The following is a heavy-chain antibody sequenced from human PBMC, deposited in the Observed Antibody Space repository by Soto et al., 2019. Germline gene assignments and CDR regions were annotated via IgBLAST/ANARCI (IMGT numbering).Heavy chain of an antibody. D-gene: IGHD5-18*01. J-gene: IGHJ4*02. V-gene: IGHV3-23*01. CDR1: GFTFSTYA. CDR2: ITGSGGNT. Sequence: GGSLRLSCSASGFTFSTYAMSWVRQAPGKGLEWVSAITGSGGNTYYADSVKGRFTISRDNSKNTLYLQMHSPRAEHTARYYCANVSSGYSLLFDYWGQRKLVTVSS. CDR3: ANVSSGYSLLFDY.